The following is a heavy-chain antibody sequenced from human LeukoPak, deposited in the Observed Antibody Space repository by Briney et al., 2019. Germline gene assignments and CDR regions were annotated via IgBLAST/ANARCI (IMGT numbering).Heavy chain of an antibody. D-gene: IGHD1-26*01. Sequence: GRSLRLSCAASGFTFSSYAMHWVRQAPGKGLEWVAVISYDGSNKYYADSVKGRFTISRDNSKNTLYLQMNSLRAEDTAVYYCARDQLSGSYYSIYYFDYWGQGTLVTVSS. J-gene: IGHJ4*02. V-gene: IGHV3-30-3*01. CDR2: ISYDGSNK. CDR1: GFTFSSYA. CDR3: ARDQLSGSYYSIYYFDY.